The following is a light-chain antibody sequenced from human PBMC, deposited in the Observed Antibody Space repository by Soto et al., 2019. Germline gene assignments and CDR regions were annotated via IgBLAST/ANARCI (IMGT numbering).Light chain of an antibody. V-gene: IGKV3-11*01. CDR1: QSVGSY. J-gene: IGKJ4*01. Sequence: EIVLTQSPATLSLSPGERATLSCRASQSVGSYLAWYQQKPGQAPRLLIYDASNRATGIPARFSGSGSGTEFTLPISSLEPEYFAVYFCQQRSNLLTFGGGTKVEIK. CDR3: QQRSNLLT. CDR2: DAS.